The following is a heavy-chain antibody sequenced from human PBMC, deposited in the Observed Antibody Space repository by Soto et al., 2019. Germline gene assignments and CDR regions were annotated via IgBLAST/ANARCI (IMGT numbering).Heavy chain of an antibody. CDR2: LSYDGSNK. CDR1: GFTFSTYA. CDR3: ARVLPAAMYYYYGMDV. J-gene: IGHJ6*02. D-gene: IGHD2-2*01. V-gene: IGHV3-30*03. Sequence: QVQLVESGGGVVQPGRSLRLSCAASGFTFSTYAMHWVRQAPGKGLEWVAVLSYDGSNKYYADSVKGRFTISRDNSKNTLYLQMNSLRAEDTAVYYCARVLPAAMYYYYGMDVWGQGTTVTVSS.